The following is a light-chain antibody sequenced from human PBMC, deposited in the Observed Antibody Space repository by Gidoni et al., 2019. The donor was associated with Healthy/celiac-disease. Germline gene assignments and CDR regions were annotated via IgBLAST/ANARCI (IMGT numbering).Light chain of an antibody. J-gene: IGLJ2*01. CDR1: SLRSYY. CDR3: NSRDSSGSHVV. Sequence: SELTQDPAVSVALGQTVRITCQGDSLRSYYASWYQQKPGQAPVLVIYGKNNRPSGIPDRFSGSSSGNTASLTITGAQAEDEADYYCNSRDSSGSHVVFGGGTKLTVL. CDR2: GKN. V-gene: IGLV3-19*01.